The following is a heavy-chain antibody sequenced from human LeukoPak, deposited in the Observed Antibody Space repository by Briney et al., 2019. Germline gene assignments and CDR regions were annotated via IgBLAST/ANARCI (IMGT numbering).Heavy chain of an antibody. Sequence: PSETLSLTCTVSGGSISGYYWIWIRQPPGKGLEWIGYIYYSGSTNYNPSLKSRVTISVDTSKNQFSLKLSSVTAADTAVYYCARGRGFTIFGVVDGDYWGQGTLVTVSS. V-gene: IGHV4-59*12. CDR2: IYYSGST. D-gene: IGHD3-3*01. CDR1: GGSISGYY. J-gene: IGHJ4*02. CDR3: ARGRGFTIFGVVDGDY.